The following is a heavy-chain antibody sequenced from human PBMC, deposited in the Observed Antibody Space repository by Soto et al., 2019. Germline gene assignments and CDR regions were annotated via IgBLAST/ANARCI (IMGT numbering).Heavy chain of an antibody. D-gene: IGHD2-2*01. V-gene: IGHV3-15*01. CDR3: TTIDQLLSFYYYYMDV. CDR1: ELTFSNAW. CDR2: IKSKTDGGTA. Sequence: PGGSLRLSCAVSELTFSNAWMSWVRQAPGKGLEWVGRIKSKTDGGTADYAAPAKGRFTISRDDSKNTLYLQMNSLKTEDTAVYYCTTIDQLLSFYYYYMDVWGKGTTVTVSS. J-gene: IGHJ6*03.